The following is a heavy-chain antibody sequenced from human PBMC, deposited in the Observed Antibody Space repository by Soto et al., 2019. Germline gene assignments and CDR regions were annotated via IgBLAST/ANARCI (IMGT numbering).Heavy chain of an antibody. J-gene: IGHJ4*02. CDR3: ARVMGKYYDSSGYNDY. V-gene: IGHV1-46*01. CDR1: GYTFTSYY. CDR2: INPSGGST. D-gene: IGHD3-22*01. Sequence: ASVKVSCKASGYTFTSYYMHWVRQAPGQGLEWMGIINPSGGSTSYAQKFQGRVTMTRNTSTSTVYMEMSSLRSEDTAVYYCARVMGKYYDSSGYNDYWGQGTLVTVSS.